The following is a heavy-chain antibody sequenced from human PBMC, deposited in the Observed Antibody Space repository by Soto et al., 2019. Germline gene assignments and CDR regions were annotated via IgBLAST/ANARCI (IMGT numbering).Heavy chain of an antibody. CDR3: ARDRVGGWYFDL. D-gene: IGHD2-15*01. CDR1: GGSISSGGYY. CDR2: IYYSGST. Sequence: QVQLQESGPGLVKPSQTLSLTCTVSGGSISSGGYYWSWIRQHPGKGLEWIGYIYYSGSTYYNPSLKSRVTISVDTSKNQFSLKLSFVTAADTAVYYCARDRVGGWYFDLWGRGTLVTVSS. V-gene: IGHV4-31*03. J-gene: IGHJ2*01.